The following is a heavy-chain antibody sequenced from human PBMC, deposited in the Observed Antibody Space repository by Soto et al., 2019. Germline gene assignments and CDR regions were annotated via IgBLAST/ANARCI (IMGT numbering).Heavy chain of an antibody. CDR1: GFTFSSYW. D-gene: IGHD6-13*01. J-gene: IGHJ4*02. Sequence: GGSLRLSCAASGFTFSSYWMHWVRQAPGKGLAWVSRINSDGSSTSYADSVKGRFTISRDNAKNTLYLQMNSLRAEDTAVYYCARDPAYSSSWYYGDLNLSFDYWGQGTLVTVSS. CDR2: INSDGSST. V-gene: IGHV3-74*01. CDR3: ARDPAYSSSWYYGDLNLSFDY.